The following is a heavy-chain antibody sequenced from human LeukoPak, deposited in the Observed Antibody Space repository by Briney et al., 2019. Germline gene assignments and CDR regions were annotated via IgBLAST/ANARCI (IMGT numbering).Heavy chain of an antibody. J-gene: IGHJ4*02. V-gene: IGHV3-23*01. CDR2: ISGSGGST. CDR3: VKYDYGGNGVFDY. CDR1: GFTFSNYA. D-gene: IGHD4-23*01. Sequence: GGSLRLSCAASGFTFSNYAMSWVRQAPGKGLEWVSAISGSGGSTYYADSVKGRFTISRDNSKNTLYLQMNSLRAEDTAVYYCVKYDYGGNGVFDYWGQGTLVTVSS.